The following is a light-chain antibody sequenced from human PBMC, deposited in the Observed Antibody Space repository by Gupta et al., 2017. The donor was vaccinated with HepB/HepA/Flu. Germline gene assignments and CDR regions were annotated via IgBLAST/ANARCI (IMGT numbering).Light chain of an antibody. Sequence: EIVMTQSPATLSVSPGERATLSCRASQSVSSNLAWYQQKPGQAPRLLIYGASIRATGIPARFSGSGSGTEFTLTISSLQSEEFAVYYCQQYNNWSLTFGEGTKVEIK. CDR2: GAS. V-gene: IGKV3-15*01. CDR3: QQYNNWSLT. J-gene: IGKJ1*01. CDR1: QSVSSN.